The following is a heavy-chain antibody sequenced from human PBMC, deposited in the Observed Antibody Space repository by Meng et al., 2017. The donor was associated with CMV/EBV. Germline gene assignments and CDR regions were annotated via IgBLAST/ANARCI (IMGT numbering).Heavy chain of an antibody. CDR3: ARHGDTAMVVGIDY. CDR2: IYTSGST. J-gene: IGHJ4*02. Sequence: VQLKESGPALVKPSETLSLTCTVSGGSISSYYWSWIRQPAGKGLEWIGRIYTSGSTNYNPSLKSRVTMSVDTSKNQFSLKLSSVTAADTAVYYCARHGDTAMVVGIDYWGQGTLVTVSS. V-gene: IGHV4-4*07. D-gene: IGHD5-18*01. CDR1: GGSISSYY.